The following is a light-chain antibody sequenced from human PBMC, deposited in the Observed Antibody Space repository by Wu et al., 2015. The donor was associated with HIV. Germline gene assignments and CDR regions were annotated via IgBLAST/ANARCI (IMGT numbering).Light chain of an antibody. Sequence: QMTPVSFHPAASVGDRVTITCRASQTIGNWLAWFQQKRGKAPNLLIYKASDLKSGVSSRFSGSASGTEFTLTINSLQPDDFGTYYCQHYNDYPYTFGQGT. CDR3: QHYNDYPYT. J-gene: IGKJ2*01. CDR2: KAS. V-gene: IGKV1-5*03. CDR1: QTIGNW.